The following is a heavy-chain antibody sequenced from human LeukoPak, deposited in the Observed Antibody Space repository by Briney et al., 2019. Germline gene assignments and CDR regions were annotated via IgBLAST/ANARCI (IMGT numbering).Heavy chain of an antibody. Sequence: GGSLRLSCAASGFTFSSYSMNWVRQAPGKGLEWVSSISSSSSYIYYADSVKGRFTISRDNAKNSLYLQMNSLRAEDTAVYYCARAATTVRGLWFDPWGQGTLVTVSS. J-gene: IGHJ5*02. V-gene: IGHV3-21*01. CDR2: ISSSSSYI. CDR1: GFTFSSYS. D-gene: IGHD4-11*01. CDR3: ARAATTVRGLWFDP.